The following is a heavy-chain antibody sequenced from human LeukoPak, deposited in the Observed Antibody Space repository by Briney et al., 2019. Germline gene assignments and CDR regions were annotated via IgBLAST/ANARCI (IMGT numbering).Heavy chain of an antibody. D-gene: IGHD3-3*01. CDR2: IYYSGST. V-gene: IGHV4-59*08. J-gene: IGHJ6*03. Sequence: SETLSLTCTVSGGSISSYYWSWIRQPPGKGLEWIGYIYYSGSTNYNPSLKSRVTISVDTSKNQFSLKLSSVTAADTAVYYCARSSRGVSYYYYYMDVWGKGTTVTVSS. CDR3: ARSSRGVSYYYYYMDV. CDR1: GGSISSYY.